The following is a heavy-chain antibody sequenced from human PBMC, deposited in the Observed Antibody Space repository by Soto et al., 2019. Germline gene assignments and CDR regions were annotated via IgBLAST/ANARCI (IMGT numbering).Heavy chain of an antibody. D-gene: IGHD6-13*01. CDR1: CDGIRSGCYY. CDR2: IYYSGST. Sequence: SVSCDGIRSGCYYCSWIRQHPGKGLEWIGYIYYSGSTYYNPSLKSRVTISVDTSKNQFSLKLSSVTAADTAVYYCARDLSESGMGIAPYYYYYGMDVWGQGTTVTVSS. J-gene: IGHJ6*02. CDR3: ARDLSESGMGIAPYYYYYGMDV. V-gene: IGHV4-31*03.